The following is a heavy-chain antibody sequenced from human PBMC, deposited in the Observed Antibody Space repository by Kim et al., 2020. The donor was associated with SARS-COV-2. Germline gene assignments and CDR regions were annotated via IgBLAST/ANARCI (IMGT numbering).Heavy chain of an antibody. CDR3: VRDRTTMVRGVLDS. J-gene: IGHJ4*02. V-gene: IGHV1-18*04. CDR2: ISAYSGNT. CDR1: GYTFNRYG. Sequence: ASVKVSCKASGYTFNRYGINWVRQAPGQGLEWMGWISAYSGNTDYAQKHQGRVTMTTDTSTSTAYMELGNLRSDDTAIYYCVRDRTTMVRGVLDSWGQGTPVTVSS. D-gene: IGHD3-10*01.